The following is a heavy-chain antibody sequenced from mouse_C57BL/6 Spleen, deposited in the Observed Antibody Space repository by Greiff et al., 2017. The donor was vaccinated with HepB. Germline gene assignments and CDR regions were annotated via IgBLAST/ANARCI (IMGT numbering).Heavy chain of an antibody. CDR1: GYTFTTYP. CDR2: FHPYNDDT. V-gene: IGHV1-47*01. CDR3: ARSYYGSSYVPYFDY. D-gene: IGHD1-1*01. J-gene: IGHJ2*01. Sequence: QVQLKQSGAELVKPGASVKMSCKASGYTFTTYPIEWMKQNHGKSLEWIGNFHPYNDDTKYNEKFKGKATLTVEKSSSTVYLELSRLTSDDSAVYYCARSYYGSSYVPYFDYWGQGTTLTVSS.